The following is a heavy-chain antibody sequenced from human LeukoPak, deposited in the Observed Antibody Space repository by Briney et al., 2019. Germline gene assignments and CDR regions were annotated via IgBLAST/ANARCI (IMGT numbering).Heavy chain of an antibody. Sequence: GESLRLSCAASGFTFSSYWMHWVRQAPGKGLVSVSRINSDGSSTSYADSVKGRFTISRDNAKNTLYLQMNSLRAEDTAVYYCARLSGYSYGGGYWGQGTLVTVSS. CDR1: GFTFSSYW. CDR3: ARLSGYSYGGGY. CDR2: INSDGSST. J-gene: IGHJ4*02. D-gene: IGHD5-18*01. V-gene: IGHV3-74*01.